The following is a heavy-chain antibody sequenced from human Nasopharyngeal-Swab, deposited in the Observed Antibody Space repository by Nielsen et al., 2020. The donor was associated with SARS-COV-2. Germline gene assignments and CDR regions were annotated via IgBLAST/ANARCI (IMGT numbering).Heavy chain of an antibody. V-gene: IGHV3-21*01. CDR1: GFTFSSYS. D-gene: IGHD1-1*01. J-gene: IGHJ4*02. CDR3: VRDEDVVGTTFWY. Sequence: GGSLRLSCAASGFTFSSYSMNWVRQAPGKGLEWVSSISTTSNYISYGDSVKGRFTISRDNAKNSLYLQMNSLRAEDTAVYYCVRDEDVVGTTFWYWGQGTLVTVSS. CDR2: ISTTSNYI.